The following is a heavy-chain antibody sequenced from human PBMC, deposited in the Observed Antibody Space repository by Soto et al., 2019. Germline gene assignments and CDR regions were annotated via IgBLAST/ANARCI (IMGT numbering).Heavy chain of an antibody. V-gene: IGHV4-34*12. CDR1: GGSFSDYY. CDR2: IFYSGST. Sequence: SETLSLTCAVYGGSFSDYYWCWIRQPAGKGLEWIGEIFYSGSTKYNPSLNSRVTISADQSKNDFSLRLSSVTAADTAVYYCVHHGGVPYYHDFWGQGMLVTVSS. J-gene: IGHJ4*02. D-gene: IGHD2-8*01. CDR3: VHHGGVPYYHDF.